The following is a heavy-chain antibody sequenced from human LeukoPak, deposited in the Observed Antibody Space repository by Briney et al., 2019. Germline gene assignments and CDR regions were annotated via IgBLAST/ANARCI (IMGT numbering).Heavy chain of an antibody. CDR1: GFTFSGSA. V-gene: IGHV3-73*01. J-gene: IGHJ4*02. D-gene: IGHD6-19*01. CDR3: TSRSPGIAMAGRDY. Sequence: GGSLKLSCAASGFTFSGSAMHWVRQASGKGLEWVGRIRSKANSYATAYAASVKGRFTISRDDSKNTAYLQMNSLKTEDTAVYYCTSRSPGIAMAGRDYWGQGTLVTVSS. CDR2: IRSKANSYAT.